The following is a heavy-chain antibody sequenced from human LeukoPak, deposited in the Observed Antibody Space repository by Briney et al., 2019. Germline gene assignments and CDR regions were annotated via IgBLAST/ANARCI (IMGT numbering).Heavy chain of an antibody. J-gene: IGHJ4*02. Sequence: PGGSLRLSCAASGFTFSSYSMSWVRQAPGKGLEWVSYISSSSSTIYYADSVKGRFTISRDSAKNSLYLQMNSLRAEDTAVYYCARDLKVRTTVTTLGSFDYWGQGTLVTVSS. V-gene: IGHV3-48*04. CDR2: ISSSSSTI. CDR1: GFTFSSYS. D-gene: IGHD4-17*01. CDR3: ARDLKVRTTVTTLGSFDY.